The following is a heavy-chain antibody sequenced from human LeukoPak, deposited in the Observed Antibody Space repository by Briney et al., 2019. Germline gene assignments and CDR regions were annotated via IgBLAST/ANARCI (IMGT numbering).Heavy chain of an antibody. CDR2: IYHSGST. CDR1: GYSISSGYY. D-gene: IGHD2-2*01. V-gene: IGHV4-38-2*01. CDR3: ARGANTHCSSTSCYRANYYYYYYMDV. J-gene: IGHJ6*03. Sequence: KSSETLSLTCAVSGYSISSGYYWGWIRQPPGKGLEWIGSIYHSGSTYYNPSLKSRVTISVDTSKNQFSLKLSSVTAADTAVYYCARGANTHCSSTSCYRANYYYYYYMDVWGKGTTVTVSS.